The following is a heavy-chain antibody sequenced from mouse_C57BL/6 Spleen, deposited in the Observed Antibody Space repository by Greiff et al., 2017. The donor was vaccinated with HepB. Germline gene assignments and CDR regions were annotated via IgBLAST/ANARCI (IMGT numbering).Heavy chain of an antibody. CDR2: IHPNSGST. J-gene: IGHJ3*01. CDR3: ASNYGNLAY. D-gene: IGHD2-1*01. Sequence: VQLQQSGAELVKPGASVKLSCKASGYTFTSYWMHWVKQRPGQGLEWIGMIHPNSGSTNYNEKFKSKATLTVDKSSSTAYMQLSSLTSEDSAVYYCASNYGNLAYWGQGTLVTVSA. CDR1: GYTFTSYW. V-gene: IGHV1-64*01.